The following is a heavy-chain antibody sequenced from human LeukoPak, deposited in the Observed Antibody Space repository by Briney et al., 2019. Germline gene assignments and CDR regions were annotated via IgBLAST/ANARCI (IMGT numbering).Heavy chain of an antibody. D-gene: IGHD1-14*01. CDR2: ISIGGDYT. V-gene: IGHV3-23*01. Sequence: GGSLRLSCAASGFTFSGSAMSWLRQAPGKGLEWVSGISIGGDYTYYADSVKGRFTISRDNSKNTLSLQMSNLRAEDTAIYYCAKLHSATITADFDHWGQGTLVTVSS. J-gene: IGHJ4*02. CDR1: GFTFSGSA. CDR3: AKLHSATITADFDH.